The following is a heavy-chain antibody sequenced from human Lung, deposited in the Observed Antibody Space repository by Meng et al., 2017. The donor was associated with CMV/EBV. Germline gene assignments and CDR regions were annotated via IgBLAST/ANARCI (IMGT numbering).Heavy chain of an antibody. D-gene: IGHD2-21*02. CDR2: ISQDGSEI. V-gene: IGHV3-7*01. CDR1: GFSLSAYW. Sequence: GGSLRLSCAASGFSLSAYWMGWLRQTPGKGLDWVAYISQDGSEIYYVDSVKGRFTISRDNAKNSLFLQMHNLRAEDTAVYHCARDKGDFTIWFNPWGQGTLVTVPQ. J-gene: IGHJ5*02. CDR3: ARDKGDFTIWFNP.